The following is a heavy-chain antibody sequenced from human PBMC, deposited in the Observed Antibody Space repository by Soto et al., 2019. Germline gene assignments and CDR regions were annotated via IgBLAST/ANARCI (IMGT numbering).Heavy chain of an antibody. CDR2: ISYDGSNK. CDR3: ANLQCMDIVATIVLGGMGV. CDR1: GFTFSSYG. J-gene: IGHJ6*02. D-gene: IGHD5-12*01. Sequence: QVQLVESGGGVVQPGRSLRLSCAASGFTFSSYGMQWVRQAPGKGLEWVAVISYDGSNKYYADSVKGRFTISRDNSKNTLYLQMNSLRAEDTVVYYCANLQCMDIVATIVLGGMGVWGQGTTVTVSS. V-gene: IGHV3-30*18.